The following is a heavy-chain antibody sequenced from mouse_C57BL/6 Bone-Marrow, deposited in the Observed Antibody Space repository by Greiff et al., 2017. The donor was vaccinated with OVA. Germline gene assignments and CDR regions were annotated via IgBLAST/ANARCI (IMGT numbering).Heavy chain of an antibody. CDR2: IDPSDSET. CDR3: ARDYFGSSPAWFAY. D-gene: IGHD1-1*01. V-gene: IGHV1-52*01. Sequence: VQLQQPGAELVRPGSSVKLSCKASGSTFTSYWMHWVKQRPIQGLEWIGNIDPSDSETHYNKKFKDKATLTVDKSSSTAYMQLSSLTSEDSAVYYCARDYFGSSPAWFAYWGQGTLVTVSA. J-gene: IGHJ3*01. CDR1: GSTFTSYW.